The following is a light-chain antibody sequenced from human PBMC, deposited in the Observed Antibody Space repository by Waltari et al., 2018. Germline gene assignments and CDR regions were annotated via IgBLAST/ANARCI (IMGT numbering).Light chain of an antibody. CDR1: NSDIGASNL. Sequence: QSALTQPASVSGSPGQSITISCTGTNSDIGASNLVSWYQQHPYNTPKLFIYDVNARPSGVSHRFSGSKSGNTASLTIAGLQAEDEADYYCSSYTASSTVVFGGGTKLTVL. J-gene: IGLJ2*01. CDR2: DVN. V-gene: IGLV2-14*03. CDR3: SSYTASSTVV.